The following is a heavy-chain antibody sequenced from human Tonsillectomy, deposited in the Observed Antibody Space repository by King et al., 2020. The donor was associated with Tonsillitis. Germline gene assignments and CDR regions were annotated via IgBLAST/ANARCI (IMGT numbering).Heavy chain of an antibody. J-gene: IGHJ3*02. Sequence: QLQESGPGLVKPSQTLSLTCTVSGGSISSGDYYWSWIRQPPGKGLEWIGYIYYSGSTYYNPSLKSRVTISVDTSKNQFSLKLSSVTAADTAVYYCARESGDMSSGYYYENAFDIWGQGTMVTVSS. CDR3: ARESGDMSSGYYYENAFDI. CDR1: GGSISSGDYY. D-gene: IGHD3-22*01. V-gene: IGHV4-30-4*01. CDR2: IYYSGST.